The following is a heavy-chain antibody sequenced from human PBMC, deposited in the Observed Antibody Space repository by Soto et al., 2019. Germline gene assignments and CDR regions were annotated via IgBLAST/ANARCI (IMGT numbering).Heavy chain of an antibody. CDR2: ISGSGGST. V-gene: IGHV3-23*01. Sequence: HLGGSLRLSCAASGFTFSSYAMSWVRQAPGKGLEWVSAISGSGGSTYYADSVKGRFTISRDNSKNTLYLQMNSLRAEDTAVYYCAKGSGYSYGYPFDYWGQGTLVTVSS. CDR1: GFTFSSYA. CDR3: AKGSGYSYGYPFDY. J-gene: IGHJ4*02. D-gene: IGHD5-18*01.